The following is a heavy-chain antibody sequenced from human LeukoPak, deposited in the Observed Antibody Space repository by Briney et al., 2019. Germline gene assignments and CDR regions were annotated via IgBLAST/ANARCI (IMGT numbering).Heavy chain of an antibody. J-gene: IGHJ4*02. CDR3: AREGYNYGN. CDR1: LFTRSRNY. V-gene: IGHV3-66*01. CDR2: IYGGGST. Sequence: GWSLTLSCAASLFTRSRNYLSWVGQPPGTGLEWVSVIYGGGSTYYADSVKGRFTIPRDNSKNTLYLQMNSLRAEDTAVYYCAREGYNYGNWGQGTLVTVSS. D-gene: IGHD5-18*01.